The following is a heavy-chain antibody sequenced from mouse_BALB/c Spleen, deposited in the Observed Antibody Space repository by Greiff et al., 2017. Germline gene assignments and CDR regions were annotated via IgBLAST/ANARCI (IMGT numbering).Heavy chain of an antibody. CDR2: IDPANGNT. CDR3: AMGRYDFDY. Sequence: EVKLQESGAELVKPGASVKLSCTASGFNIKDTYMHWVKQRPEQGLEWIGRIDPANGNTKYDPKFQGKATITADTSSNTAYLQLSSLTSEDTAVYYCAMGRYDFDYWGQGTTLTVSS. CDR1: GFNIKDTY. J-gene: IGHJ2*01. V-gene: IGHV14-3*02.